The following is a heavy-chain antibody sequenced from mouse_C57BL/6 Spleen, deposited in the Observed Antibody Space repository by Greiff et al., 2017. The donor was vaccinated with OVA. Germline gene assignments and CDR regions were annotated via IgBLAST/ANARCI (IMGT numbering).Heavy chain of an antibody. J-gene: IGHJ3*01. D-gene: IGHD2-5*01. CDR1: GYTFTSYW. V-gene: IGHV1-52*01. CDR3: ARDSNYGFAY. Sequence: VKLQQPGAELVRPGSSVKLSCKASGYTFTSYWMHWVKQRPIQGLEWIGNIDPSDSETHYNQKFKDKATLTVDKSSSTAYMQLSSLTSEDSAVYYCARDSNYGFAYWGQGTLVTVSA. CDR2: IDPSDSET.